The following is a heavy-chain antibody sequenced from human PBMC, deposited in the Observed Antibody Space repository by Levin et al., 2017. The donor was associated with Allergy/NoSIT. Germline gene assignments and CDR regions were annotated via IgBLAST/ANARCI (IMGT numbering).Heavy chain of an antibody. CDR3: AGRTYMDV. V-gene: IGHV6-1*01. Sequence: SQTLSLTCAISGDRVSSTSAAWNWIRQSPSRGLEWLGRTYYRSKWHNDYAVSVKSRITISPDTSKNQFSLQLNSVTPEDTAVYYCAGRTYMDVWGQGTTVTVSS. D-gene: IGHD1-7*01. J-gene: IGHJ6*02. CDR1: GDRVSSTSAA. CDR2: TYYRSKWHN.